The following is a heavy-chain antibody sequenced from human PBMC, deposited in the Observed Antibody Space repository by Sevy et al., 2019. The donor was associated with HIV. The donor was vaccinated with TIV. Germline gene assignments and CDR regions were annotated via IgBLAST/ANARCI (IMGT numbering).Heavy chain of an antibody. CDR2: ISYDGSNK. D-gene: IGHD1-1*01. CDR3: ALERLSSDVAEYFQN. Sequence: GVSLRLSCATSGFTFSSYSMHWVRQAPGKGLEWVATISYDGSNKHYADSVKGRFTISRDNFKNSLSLQMNSLRAEDTAMYYCALERLSSDVAEYFQNWGQGTLVTVSS. V-gene: IGHV3-30-3*01. J-gene: IGHJ1*01. CDR1: GFTFSSYS.